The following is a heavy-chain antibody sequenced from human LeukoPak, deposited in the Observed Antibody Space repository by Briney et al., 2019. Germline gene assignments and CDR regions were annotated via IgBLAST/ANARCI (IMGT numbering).Heavy chain of an antibody. V-gene: IGHV3-23*01. CDR1: GFTFSSYA. J-gene: IGHJ1*01. Sequence: GGSLRLSCAASGFTFSSYAMSWGRQAPGKGLEWVSAISGSGGSAYYADSVKGRFTISRDNSKNTLYLQMNSLRAEDTAVYYCAKDFRRRYCSGGSCYFAEYFQHWGQGTLVTVSS. CDR2: ISGSGGSA. CDR3: AKDFRRRYCSGGSCYFAEYFQH. D-gene: IGHD2-15*01.